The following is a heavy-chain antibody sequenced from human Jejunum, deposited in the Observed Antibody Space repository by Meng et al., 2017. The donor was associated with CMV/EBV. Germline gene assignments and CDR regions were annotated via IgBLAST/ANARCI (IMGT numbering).Heavy chain of an antibody. Sequence: VPLVQSGAEVKKPGASVTVSCKTSGYSFTDYYIQWVRQAPGQGLEWMGWINPNTGGTNFAQKFQGRVTMARDTSITTAYMELSGLRSDDTAVYYCARGPSIGVRGVFYFDYWGQGTLVTVSS. CDR2: INPNTGGT. D-gene: IGHD3-10*01. CDR1: GYSFTDYY. V-gene: IGHV1-2*02. J-gene: IGHJ4*02. CDR3: ARGPSIGVRGVFYFDY.